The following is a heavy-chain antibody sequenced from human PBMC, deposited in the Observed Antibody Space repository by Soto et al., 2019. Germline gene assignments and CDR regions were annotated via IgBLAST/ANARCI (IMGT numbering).Heavy chain of an antibody. J-gene: IGHJ4*02. CDR1: GGSISSGDYY. CDR2: IYYSGST. CDR3: ARVLTTVVTPDYFDY. V-gene: IGHV4-30-4*01. Sequence: SETLSLTCTVSGGSISSGDYYWSWIHQPPGKGLEWIGYIYYSGSTYYNPSLKSRVTISVDTSKNQFSLKLSSVTAADTAVYYCARVLTTVVTPDYFDYWGPGTLVTVSS. D-gene: IGHD4-17*01.